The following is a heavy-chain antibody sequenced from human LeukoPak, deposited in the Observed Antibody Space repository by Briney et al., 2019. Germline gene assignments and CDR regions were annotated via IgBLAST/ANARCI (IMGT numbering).Heavy chain of an antibody. V-gene: IGHV4-30-4*01. J-gene: IGHJ6*02. CDR2: IYYSGST. CDR1: GGSTSSGEYY. Sequence: PSETLSLTCTVSGGSTSSGEYYWSWIRQPPGKGLEWIGYIYYSGSTYYNPSLKSRVTISVDTSKNQFSLKLSSVTAADTAVYYCARAGAYYYYGMDVWGQGTTVTVSS. D-gene: IGHD4-17*01. CDR3: ARAGAYYYYGMDV.